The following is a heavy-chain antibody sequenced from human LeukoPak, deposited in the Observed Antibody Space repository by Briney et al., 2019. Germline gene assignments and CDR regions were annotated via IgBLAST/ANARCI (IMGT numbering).Heavy chain of an antibody. CDR3: ATYSGFFDY. Sequence: PGGSLSLSGAASGFSFNGLALGGVGQAQGWGLEWVVAISGNGDNTYYTDSVKGRFTISRDNSKNTLYLQMNGLRAEDTAMYYCATYSGFFDYWGQGTLVTVSS. D-gene: IGHD5-12*01. J-gene: IGHJ4*02. V-gene: IGHV3-23*01. CDR2: ISGNGDNT. CDR1: GFSFNGLA.